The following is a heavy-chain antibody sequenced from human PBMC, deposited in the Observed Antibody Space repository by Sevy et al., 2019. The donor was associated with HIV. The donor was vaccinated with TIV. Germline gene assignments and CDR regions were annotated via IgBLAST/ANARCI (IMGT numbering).Heavy chain of an antibody. CDR1: GGSISSYY. CDR3: AGYGSGSYYIGNFDY. CDR2: IYTSGST. J-gene: IGHJ4*02. Sequence: SETLSLTCTVSGGSISSYYWSWIRQPAGKGLEWIGCIYTSGSTNYNPSLKSRVTMSVDTSKNQFSLKLSSVTAADTAVYYCAGYGSGSYYIGNFDYWGQGTLVTVSS. D-gene: IGHD3-10*01. V-gene: IGHV4-4*07.